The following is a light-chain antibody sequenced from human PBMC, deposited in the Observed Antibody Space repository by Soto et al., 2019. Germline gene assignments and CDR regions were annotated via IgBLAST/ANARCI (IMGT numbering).Light chain of an antibody. J-gene: IGKJ1*01. CDR1: QTVTSSK. CDR3: HQYGSSPRT. V-gene: IGKV3-20*01. Sequence: EIALTQSPGTLSLSPGERATLSCRASQTVTSSKLAWYQQKPGQAPKVLIYGASSRTTGVPDRFTGSGSGTDFTLTISRLEPEDFAVYYCHQYGSSPRTFGPGTRVEIK. CDR2: GAS.